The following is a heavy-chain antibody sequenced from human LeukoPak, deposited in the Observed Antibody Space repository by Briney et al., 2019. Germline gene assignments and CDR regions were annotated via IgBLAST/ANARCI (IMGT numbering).Heavy chain of an antibody. CDR1: GGSISSYY. J-gene: IGHJ4*02. Sequence: SETLSLTCTVSGGSISSYYWSWIRQPPGKGLEWIGYIYYSGSTNYNPSLKSRVTISVDTSKNQFSLKLSSVTAADTAVYYCARVSPRDAPPAARLNFDYWGQGTLVTVSS. D-gene: IGHD6-6*01. CDR2: IYYSGST. V-gene: IGHV4-59*01. CDR3: ARVSPRDAPPAARLNFDY.